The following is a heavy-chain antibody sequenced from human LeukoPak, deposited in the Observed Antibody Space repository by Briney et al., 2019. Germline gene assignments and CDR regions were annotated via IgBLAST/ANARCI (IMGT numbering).Heavy chain of an antibody. J-gene: IGHJ3*02. D-gene: IGHD4-23*01. V-gene: IGHV4-4*02. CDR1: GGSISSSNW. Sequence: SGTLSLTCAVSGGSISSSNWWCGVRQPPGKGLEWIGEIYHSGSTNYNPSLKSRVTISVDKSKNQVSLKLSSVTAADTAVYHCARAPYYGSNSRGAFDIWGQGTMVTVSS. CDR3: ARAPYYGSNSRGAFDI. CDR2: IYHSGST.